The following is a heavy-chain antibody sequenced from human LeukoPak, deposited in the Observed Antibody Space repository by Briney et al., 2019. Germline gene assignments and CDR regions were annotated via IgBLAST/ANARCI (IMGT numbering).Heavy chain of an antibody. CDR2: INSDGSTT. V-gene: IGHV3-74*01. CDR1: GLTLSSYW. Sequence: GGSLRLSCAASGLTLSSYWMQWGRQAPGKGVVWVSRINSDGSTTSYADSVKGRFTISRDNAKNTLYLQMNSLRAEDTAVYCCAREVVVGATPLDYWGQGTLVSVSS. J-gene: IGHJ4*02. CDR3: AREVVVGATPLDY. D-gene: IGHD2-15*01.